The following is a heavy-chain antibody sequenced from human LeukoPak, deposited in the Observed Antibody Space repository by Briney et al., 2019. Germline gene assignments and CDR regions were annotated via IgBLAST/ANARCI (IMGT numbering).Heavy chain of an antibody. V-gene: IGHV3-21*01. J-gene: IGHJ6*02. CDR3: ARDPSGGNSRDYYGMDV. D-gene: IGHD4-23*01. Sequence: RGSLRLSCAASGFTFSSYSMNWVRQAPGKGLEWVSSISSSSSYIYYADSVKGRFTISRDNAKNSLYLQMNSLRAEDTAVYYCARDPSGGNSRDYYGMDVWGQGTTVTVSS. CDR1: GFTFSSYS. CDR2: ISSSSSYI.